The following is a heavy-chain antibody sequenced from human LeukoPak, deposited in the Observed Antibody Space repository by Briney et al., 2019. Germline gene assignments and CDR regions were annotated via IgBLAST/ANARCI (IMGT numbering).Heavy chain of an antibody. CDR1: GGTFSSYA. Sequence: SVKVSCKASGGTFSSYAVSWVRQAPGQGLEWMGGIIPIFGTANYAQKFQGRVTITADESTSTAYMELSSLRSEDTAVYYCARDETGTYNWFDPWGQGTLVTVSS. V-gene: IGHV1-69*13. CDR3: ARDETGTYNWFDP. CDR2: IIPIFGTA. J-gene: IGHJ5*02. D-gene: IGHD1-1*01.